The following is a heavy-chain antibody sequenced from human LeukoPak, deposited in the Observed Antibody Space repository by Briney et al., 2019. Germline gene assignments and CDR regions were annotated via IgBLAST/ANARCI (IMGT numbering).Heavy chain of an antibody. CDR1: GGSISSSSYY. CDR2: IYYSGST. CDR3: ARLLGRSGWYPPYYFDY. J-gene: IGHJ4*02. D-gene: IGHD6-19*01. V-gene: IGHV4-39*01. Sequence: SETLSLTCTVSGGSISSSSYYWGWIRQPPGKGLEWIGSIYYSGSTYYNPSLKSRVTISVDTSKNQFSLKLSSVTAADTAVYYCARLLGRSGWYPPYYFDYWGQGTLVTVSS.